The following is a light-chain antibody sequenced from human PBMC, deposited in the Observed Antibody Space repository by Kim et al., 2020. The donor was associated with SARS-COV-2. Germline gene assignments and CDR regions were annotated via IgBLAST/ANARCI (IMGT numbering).Light chain of an antibody. J-gene: IGKJ4*01. V-gene: IGKV1-9*01. CDR3: QQVRSYPLT. CDR2: AGS. Sequence: DIQLTQSPSFLSASVGDRITIACRASQAIGNYLAWYHQKPGKAPNLLIYAGSTLQSGVPSRFSGSGSETEFTLTISSLQPEDFAIYYCQQVRSYPLTFGGGTKVDIK. CDR1: QAIGNY.